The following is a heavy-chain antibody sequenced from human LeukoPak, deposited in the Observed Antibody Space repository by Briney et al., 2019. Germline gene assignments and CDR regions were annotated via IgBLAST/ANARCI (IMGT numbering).Heavy chain of an antibody. CDR1: GCSISSYY. V-gene: IGHV4-4*07. J-gene: IGHJ2*01. D-gene: IGHD5-18*01. CDR2: IYTSGST. Sequence: PSETLSLTCTVSGCSISSYYWSWIRQPAGKGLEWIGRIYTSGSTNYNPSLKSRVTMSVDTSKNQFSLKLSSVTAADTAVYYCARSATAMVEWYFDLWGRGTLVTVSS. CDR3: ARSATAMVEWYFDL.